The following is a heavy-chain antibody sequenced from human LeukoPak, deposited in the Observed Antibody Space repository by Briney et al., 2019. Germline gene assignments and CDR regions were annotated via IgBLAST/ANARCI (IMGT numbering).Heavy chain of an antibody. CDR3: ARVDGIAAAGIADY. V-gene: IGHV3-7*02. Sequence: PGRSLRLSCAASGFTFSSYWMSWVRQAPGKGLEWVANIKQDGSEKYYVDSVKGRFTISRDNAKNSLYLQMNSLRAEDTAVYYCARVDGIAAAGIADYWGQGTLVTVSS. D-gene: IGHD6-13*01. J-gene: IGHJ4*02. CDR2: IKQDGSEK. CDR1: GFTFSSYW.